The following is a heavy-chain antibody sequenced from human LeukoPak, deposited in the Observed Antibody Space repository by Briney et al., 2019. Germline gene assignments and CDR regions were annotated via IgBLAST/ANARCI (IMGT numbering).Heavy chain of an antibody. J-gene: IGHJ4*02. CDR2: IYYSGST. CDR3: ARVEGYIDY. D-gene: IGHD5-24*01. CDR1: GGSISSYY. Sequence: SETLSLTCTVSGGSISSYYWSWIRQPPGKGLEWIGYIYYSGSTYYNPSLKSRVTISVDTSKNQFSLKLSSVTAADTAVYYCARVEGYIDYWGQGTLVTVSS. V-gene: IGHV4-59*08.